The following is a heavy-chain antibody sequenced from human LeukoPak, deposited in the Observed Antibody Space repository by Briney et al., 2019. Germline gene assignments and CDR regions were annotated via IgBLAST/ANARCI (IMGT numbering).Heavy chain of an antibody. J-gene: IGHJ4*02. D-gene: IGHD3-10*01. CDR1: EFSVGSNY. CDR2: IYSGGST. Sequence: GGSLRLSCAASEFSVGSNYMTWVRQAPGKGLEWVSLIYSGGSTYYADSVKGRFTISRDNSKNTLYLQMNSLRAEDTAVYYCARGGYYGSCDYWGQGTLVTVSS. CDR3: ARGGYYGSCDY. V-gene: IGHV3-66*01.